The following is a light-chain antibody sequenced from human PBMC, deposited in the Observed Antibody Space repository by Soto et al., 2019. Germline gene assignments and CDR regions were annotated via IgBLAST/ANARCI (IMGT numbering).Light chain of an antibody. V-gene: IGLV2-14*01. J-gene: IGLJ2*01. CDR3: SSYTSSSTLVV. Sequence: QSALTQPASVSGSPGQSSTISCTGTSSGVGGYNYVFWYQQHPGKAPKLMIYDVSNRPSGVSNRFSGSKSGNTASLTISGLQAEDEDDYYCSSYTSSSTLVVFGGGTKLTVL. CDR2: DVS. CDR1: SSGVGGYNY.